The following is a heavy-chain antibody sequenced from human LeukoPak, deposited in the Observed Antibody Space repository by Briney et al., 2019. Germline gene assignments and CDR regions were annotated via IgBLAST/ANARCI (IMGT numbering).Heavy chain of an antibody. CDR1: EFTFSSYS. V-gene: IGHV3-33*08. CDR3: ARASGYDFWSGYYYY. D-gene: IGHD3-3*01. CDR2: IWYDGSNK. J-gene: IGHJ4*02. Sequence: GGSLRLSCAASEFTFSSYSMNWVRQAPGKGLEWVAVIWYDGSNKYYADSVKGRFTISRDNSKNTLYLQMNSLRAEDTAVYYCARASGYDFWSGYYYYWGQGTLVTVSS.